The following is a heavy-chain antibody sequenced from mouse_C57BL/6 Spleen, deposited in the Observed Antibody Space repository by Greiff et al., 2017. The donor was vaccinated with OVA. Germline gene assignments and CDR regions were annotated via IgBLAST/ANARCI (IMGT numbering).Heavy chain of an antibody. Sequence: QVQLKQSGAELVRPGASVTLSCKASGYTFTDYEMHWVKQTPVHGLEWIGALDPETGGTAYNQKFKGKAILTADKSSSTAYMELRSLTSEDSAVYYCTRRNSYYYGSEGFAYWGQGTLVTVSA. CDR1: GYTFTDYE. J-gene: IGHJ3*01. CDR3: TRRNSYYYGSEGFAY. V-gene: IGHV1-15*01. D-gene: IGHD1-1*01. CDR2: LDPETGGT.